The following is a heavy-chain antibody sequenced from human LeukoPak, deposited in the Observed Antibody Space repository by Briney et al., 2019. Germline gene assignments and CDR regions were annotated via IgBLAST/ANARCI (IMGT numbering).Heavy chain of an antibody. Sequence: SETLSLTCTVSGGSLNNYYWSWIRQPAGKGLEWMGQIYTSGTANYNPSLRRRVTMSVDTSTNQFSLRLSSVTAADTAVYYCVRDRRYYDSSGYKRFDSWGHGMLATVSS. CDR2: IYTSGTA. CDR1: GGSLNNYY. J-gene: IGHJ5*01. V-gene: IGHV4-4*07. D-gene: IGHD3-22*01. CDR3: VRDRRYYDSSGYKRFDS.